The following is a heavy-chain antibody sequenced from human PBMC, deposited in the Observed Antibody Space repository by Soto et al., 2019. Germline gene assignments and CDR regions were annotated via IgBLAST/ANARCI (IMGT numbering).Heavy chain of an antibody. CDR1: GFTFSDYA. D-gene: IGHD3-22*01. V-gene: IGHV3-23*01. CDR2: ITDSGVST. J-gene: IGHJ6*02. CDR3: AKISSAHYYYYVMGV. Sequence: EVQLLESGGGLVQPGGSLRLSCVASGFTFSDYAMSWVRHVPGKGLEWVSAITDSGVSTYYADSVKGRFTISRDNFKNTLFLQMNSLRVEDTAIYFCAKISSAHYYYYVMGVWGQGTTVTVSS.